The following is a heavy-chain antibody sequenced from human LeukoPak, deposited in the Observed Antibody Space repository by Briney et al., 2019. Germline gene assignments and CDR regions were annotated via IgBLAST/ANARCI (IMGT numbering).Heavy chain of an antibody. J-gene: IGHJ5*02. Sequence: MASETLSLTCAVYGGSFSGYYWSWIRQPPGKGLEWIGEINHSGSTNYNPSLKSRVTISVDTSKNQFSLKLSSVTAADTAVYYCARAGTYYYDSSGPWGQGTLATVSS. CDR1: GGSFSGYY. D-gene: IGHD3-22*01. V-gene: IGHV4-34*01. CDR2: INHSGST. CDR3: ARAGTYYYDSSGP.